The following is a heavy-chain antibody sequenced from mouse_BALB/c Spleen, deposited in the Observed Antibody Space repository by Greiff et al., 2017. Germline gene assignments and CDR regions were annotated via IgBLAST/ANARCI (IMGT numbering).Heavy chain of an antibody. J-gene: IGHJ1*01. V-gene: IGHV1S29*02. D-gene: IGHD1-1*01. Sequence: VQLQQSGPELVKPGASVKISCKASGYTFTDYNMHWVKQSHGKSLEWIGYIYPYNGGTGYNQKFKSKATLTVDKSSSTAYMQLSSLTSEDSAVYYCARDGSSYSWYFDVWGAGTTVTVSS. CDR3: ARDGSSYSWYFDV. CDR2: IYPYNGGT. CDR1: GYTFTDYN.